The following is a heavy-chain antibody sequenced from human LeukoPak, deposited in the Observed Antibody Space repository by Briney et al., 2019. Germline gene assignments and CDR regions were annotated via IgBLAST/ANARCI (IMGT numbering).Heavy chain of an antibody. CDR1: GYSFTSYW. Sequence: GESLKISCKGSGYSFTSYWIGWVRQVPGKGLEWMGIIYPGDSDTRYSPSFQGQVTISADKSISTAYLQWSSLKASDTAMYCCAREGRGSSGWYGSGIGYWGQGTLVTVSS. D-gene: IGHD6-19*01. J-gene: IGHJ4*02. CDR2: IYPGDSDT. CDR3: AREGRGSSGWYGSGIGY. V-gene: IGHV5-51*01.